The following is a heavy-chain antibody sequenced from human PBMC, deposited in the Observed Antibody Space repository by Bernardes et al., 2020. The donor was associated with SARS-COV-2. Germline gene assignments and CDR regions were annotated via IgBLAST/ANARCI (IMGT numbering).Heavy chain of an antibody. CDR1: GFTFSSYW. D-gene: IGHD6-19*01. Sequence: GGSLRLSCAASGFTFSSYWMSWVRQAPGKGLVWVASIKQDGSETYYVDSVKGGFTISRDNAKNSLYLQMNSLRAEDTAVYYCARATYSGGWYGWFDPWGQGTLVTVSS. CDR3: ARATYSGGWYGWFDP. V-gene: IGHV3-7*01. J-gene: IGHJ5*02. CDR2: IKQDGSET.